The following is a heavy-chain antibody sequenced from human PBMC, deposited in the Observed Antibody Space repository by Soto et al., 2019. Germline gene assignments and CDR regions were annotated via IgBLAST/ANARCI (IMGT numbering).Heavy chain of an antibody. D-gene: IGHD2-8*01. CDR2: ISYDGSNK. CDR3: ARDVPPQLCTNGVCSSGGMDV. CDR1: GFTFSSYA. V-gene: IGHV3-30-3*01. J-gene: IGHJ6*02. Sequence: PGGSLRLSCAASGFTFSSYAMHWVRQAPGKGLEWVAVISYDGSNKYYADSVKGRFTISRDNSKNALYLQMNSLRAEDTAVYYCARDVPPQLCTNGVCSSGGMDVWGQGSTVTVSS.